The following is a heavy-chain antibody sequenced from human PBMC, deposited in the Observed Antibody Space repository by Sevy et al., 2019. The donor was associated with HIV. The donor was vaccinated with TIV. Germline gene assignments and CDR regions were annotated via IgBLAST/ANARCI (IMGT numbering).Heavy chain of an antibody. D-gene: IGHD3-22*01. CDR3: ARDYFFDSSGYYSRLGY. CDR2: INPNSGGT. CDR1: GYTFTGYY. Sequence: ASVKVSCKASGYTFTGYYMHWVRQAPGQGLEWMGWINPNSGGTNYAQKFKGRVTMTRDASINTAYMELTRLSSDDTAVYYCARDYFFDSSGYYSRLGYWGQGTLVTVSS. J-gene: IGHJ4*02. V-gene: IGHV1-2*02.